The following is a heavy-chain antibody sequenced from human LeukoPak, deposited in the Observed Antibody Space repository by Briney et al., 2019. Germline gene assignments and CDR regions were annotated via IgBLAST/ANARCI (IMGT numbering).Heavy chain of an antibody. Sequence: GGSLRLSCAACGFTFSSYAMHWVRQAPGKGLEWVAVISYDGSNKYYADSVKGRFTISRDNSKNTLYPQMNSLRAEDTAVYYCAREPMTTGYYFDYWGQGTLVTVSS. CDR3: AREPMTTGYYFDY. J-gene: IGHJ4*02. D-gene: IGHD4-11*01. CDR2: ISYDGSNK. CDR1: GFTFSSYA. V-gene: IGHV3-30*01.